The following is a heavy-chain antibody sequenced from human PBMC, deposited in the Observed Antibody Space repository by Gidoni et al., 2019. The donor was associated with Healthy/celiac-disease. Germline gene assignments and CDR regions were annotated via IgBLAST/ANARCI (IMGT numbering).Heavy chain of an antibody. D-gene: IGHD3-10*01. CDR1: GGSFSGYY. Sequence: QVQLQQWRAGLLKPSATLSLTCAVYGGSFSGYYWSWIRQPPGKGLEWIGEINHSGSTNYNTSLKSRVTISVDTSKNQFSLKLSSGTAADTAVYYWARGGYYGSGSHGGGGAHYYMDVWGKGTTVTVSS. CDR2: INHSGST. J-gene: IGHJ6*03. V-gene: IGHV4-34*01. CDR3: ARGGYYGSGSHGGGGAHYYMDV.